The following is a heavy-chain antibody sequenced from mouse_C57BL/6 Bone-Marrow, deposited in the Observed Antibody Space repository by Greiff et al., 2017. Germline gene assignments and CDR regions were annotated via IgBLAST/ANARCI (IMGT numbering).Heavy chain of an antibody. CDR1: GYTFTSYW. J-gene: IGHJ2*01. D-gene: IGHD2-4*01. V-gene: IGHV1-61*01. CDR3: ARGDDYGDN. CDR2: IYPSDSET. Sequence: QVQLKEPGAELVRPGSSVKLSCKASGYTFTSYWLDWVKQRPGQGLEWIGNIYPSDSETHYNQNFKDKATLTVDKSSSTAYMQLRSLTSEDSAVYYCARGDDYGDNWGRGTTLTVSS.